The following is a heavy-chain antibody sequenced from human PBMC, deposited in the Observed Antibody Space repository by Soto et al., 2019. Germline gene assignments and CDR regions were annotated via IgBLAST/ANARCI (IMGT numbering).Heavy chain of an antibody. CDR3: ARAPKLEPGPHYYYMDV. CDR2: IYYSGST. Sequence: SETLSLTCTVSGGSISSGGYYWSWIRQHPGKGLEWIGYIYYSGSTYYNPSLKSRVTISVDTSKNQFSLKLSSVTAADTAVYYCARAPKLEPGPHYYYMDVWGKGTTVTVSS. CDR1: GGSISSGGYY. J-gene: IGHJ6*03. D-gene: IGHD1-1*01. V-gene: IGHV4-31*03.